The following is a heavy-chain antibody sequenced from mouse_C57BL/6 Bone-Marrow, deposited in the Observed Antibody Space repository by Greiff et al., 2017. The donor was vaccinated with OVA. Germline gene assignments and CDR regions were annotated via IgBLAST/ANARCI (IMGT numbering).Heavy chain of an antibody. CDR3: ARRSKRWYFDV. V-gene: IGHV1-76*01. CDR1: GYTFTDYY. D-gene: IGHD2-5*01. CDR2: IYPGSGNT. J-gene: IGHJ1*03. Sequence: QVQLQQSGAELVRPGASVKLSCKASGYTFTDYYINWVKQRPGQGLEWIARIYPGSGNTYYNEKFKGKATLTAEKSSSTAYMQLSSLTSEDSAVYFCARRSKRWYFDVWGTGTTVTVSS.